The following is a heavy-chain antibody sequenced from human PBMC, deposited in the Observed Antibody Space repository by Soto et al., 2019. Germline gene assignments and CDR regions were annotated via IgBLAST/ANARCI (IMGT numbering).Heavy chain of an antibody. CDR2: MNPNSGNT. CDR1: GYTFTSYD. V-gene: IGHV1-8*01. Sequence: QVQLVQSGAEVKKPGASVKVSCKASGYTFTSYDINWVRQATGQGLEWMGWMNPNSGNTGYAQKFQGRVTMTRNTSISTAYMELSSLRSEDTAVYYCARVWAAAGNYYYYYMDVWGKGTTVTVSS. CDR3: ARVWAAAGNYYYYYMDV. D-gene: IGHD6-13*01. J-gene: IGHJ6*03.